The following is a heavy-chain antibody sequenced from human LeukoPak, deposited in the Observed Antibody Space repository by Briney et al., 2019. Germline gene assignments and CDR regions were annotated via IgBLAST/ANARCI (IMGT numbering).Heavy chain of an antibody. D-gene: IGHD3-3*01. CDR3: ARGLITIFGVASFDP. CDR1: GGTFSSYA. Sequence: ASVKVSCKASGGTFSSYAISWVRQAPGQGLEWMGWISAYNGNTNYAQKLQGRVTMTTDTSTSTAYMELRSLRSGDTAVYYCARGLITIFGVASFDPWGQGTLVTVSS. J-gene: IGHJ5*02. V-gene: IGHV1-18*01. CDR2: ISAYNGNT.